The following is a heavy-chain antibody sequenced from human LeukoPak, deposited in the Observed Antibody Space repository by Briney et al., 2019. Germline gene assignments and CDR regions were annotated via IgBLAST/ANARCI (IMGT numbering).Heavy chain of an antibody. CDR1: GGSISSKNW. V-gene: IGHV4-4*02. CDR3: VRGGSGYDQFDY. D-gene: IGHD5-12*01. J-gene: IGHJ4*02. Sequence: SGTLSLTCAVSGGSISSKNWWSWVRQPPGKGLEWIGEIHHSGSTNYNPSLKSRVTISIDQSKKQFSLRLSSVTAADTAVYFCVRGGSGYDQFDYWGQGTLVTVSS. CDR2: IHHSGST.